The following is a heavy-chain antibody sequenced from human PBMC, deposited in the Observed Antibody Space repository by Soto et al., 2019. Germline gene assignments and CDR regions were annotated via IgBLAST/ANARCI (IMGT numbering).Heavy chain of an antibody. D-gene: IGHD3-22*01. J-gene: IGHJ3*02. V-gene: IGHV3-74*01. CDR1: GFTFSSYW. Sequence: GGSLRLSCAASGFTFSSYWMHWVRQAPGKGLVWVSGISSGGDNTNYADSVKGRFTITRDNSKNMLYPEMNSLTVEDTAVYYCVRRAQYFDGTGFHAFDIWGKGTRVTVSS. CDR3: VRRAQYFDGTGFHAFDI. CDR2: ISSGGDNT.